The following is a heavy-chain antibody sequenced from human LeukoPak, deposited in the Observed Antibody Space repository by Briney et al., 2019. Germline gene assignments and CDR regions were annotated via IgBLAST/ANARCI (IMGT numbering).Heavy chain of an antibody. D-gene: IGHD3-3*01. V-gene: IGHV3-23*01. CDR2: ISGSGGST. J-gene: IGHJ4*02. CDR3: AKDLGTDVLRFLEWLLSPLFDY. CDR1: GFTFTSYA. Sequence: GGSLRLSCAASGFTFTSYAMTWVRQAPGKGLECVSAISGSGGSTYYADSVKGRFAITRDNSKNTLYLQMNSLRAEDTAVYYCAKDLGTDVLRFLEWLLSPLFDYWGQGTLVTVSS.